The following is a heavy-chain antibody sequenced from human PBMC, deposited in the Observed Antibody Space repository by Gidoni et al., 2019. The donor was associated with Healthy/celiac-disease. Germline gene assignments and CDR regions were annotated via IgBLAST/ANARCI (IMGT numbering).Heavy chain of an antibody. CDR3: AKDRGRNWNYQGFDY. J-gene: IGHJ4*02. V-gene: IGHV3-23*01. Sequence: EVQLLESGGGLVQPGGSLRLSCAASGFTFSSYAMSWVRQAPGKGLEGVSVSSVSGGSTNYADSVKGRFTISRDNSKNTLYLQMNSLRAEDTAVYYCAKDRGRNWNYQGFDYWGQGTLVTVSS. D-gene: IGHD1-7*01. CDR1: GFTFSSYA. CDR2: SSVSGGST.